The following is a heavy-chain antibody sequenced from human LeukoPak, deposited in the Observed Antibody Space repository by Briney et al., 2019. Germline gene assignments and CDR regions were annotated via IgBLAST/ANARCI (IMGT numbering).Heavy chain of an antibody. D-gene: IGHD2-2*01. CDR1: GFTFSSYA. V-gene: IGHV3-23*01. J-gene: IGHJ4*02. CDR2: ISGSGGST. Sequence: PGGSLRLSCAASGFTFSSYAMSWVRQAPGKGLEWVSAISGSGGSTYYADSVKGRFTISRDNAKNSLYLQMNSLRAEDTAVYYCARDLGLYCSSTSCYGPVDYWGQGTLVTVSS. CDR3: ARDLGLYCSSTSCYGPVDY.